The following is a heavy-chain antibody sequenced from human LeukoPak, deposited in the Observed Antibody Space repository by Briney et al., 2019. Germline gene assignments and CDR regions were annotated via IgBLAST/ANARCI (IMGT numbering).Heavy chain of an antibody. CDR3: AKGMVPGFDP. Sequence: GGTLRLSCAASVFTFNNYAMSWVRQAPRKGLEWLSGTWGSVGTTYSAHPAKGQSTISRDNSKNTLYLHLNSLRAEDTAVYYCAKGMVPGFDPWGQGTLVTVSS. D-gene: IGHD2-15*01. J-gene: IGHJ5*02. V-gene: IGHV3-23*01. CDR1: VFTFNNYA. CDR2: TWGSVGTT.